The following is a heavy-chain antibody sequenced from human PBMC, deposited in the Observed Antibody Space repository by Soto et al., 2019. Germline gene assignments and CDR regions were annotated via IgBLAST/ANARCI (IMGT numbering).Heavy chain of an antibody. CDR1: GFSLSTSGVS. V-gene: IGHV2-5*02. J-gene: IGHJ4*02. CDR3: AHRPNSGWLDY. D-gene: IGHD6-19*01. CDR2: IYWDDDK. Sequence: QITLKESGPPLVKPTQTLTLTCTFSGFSLSTSGVSVGWIRQPPGKALEWLALIYWDDDKRYSPSLKSRLTXTXXPSKNQVVLTMTNMDPVDTATYYCAHRPNSGWLDYWGQGTLVTVSS.